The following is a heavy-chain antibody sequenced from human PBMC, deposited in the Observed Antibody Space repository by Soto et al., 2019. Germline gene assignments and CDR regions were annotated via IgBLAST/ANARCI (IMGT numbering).Heavy chain of an antibody. Sequence: QVQLVESGGGVVQPGRSLRLSCAPSGFSFGDFGMHWVRQAPGKGLEWVAAISHDGSNQYYGDSEKGRFSISRDHSNNRLYLQMNNVKVEDSAIYYGAKETRSRAVTATRVNGMDVWGQGTTVTVSS. CDR3: AKETRSRAVTATRVNGMDV. J-gene: IGHJ6*02. V-gene: IGHV3-30*18. D-gene: IGHD2-21*02. CDR1: GFSFGDFG. CDR2: ISHDGSNQ.